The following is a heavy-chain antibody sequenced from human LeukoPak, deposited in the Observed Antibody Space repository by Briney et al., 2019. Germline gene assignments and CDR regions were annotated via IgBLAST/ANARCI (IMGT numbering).Heavy chain of an antibody. CDR2: ISSSSTYI. V-gene: IGHV3-21*01. CDR3: ARGSSGYSYGHDY. CDR1: GFTFDDYA. Sequence: GRSLRLSCAASGFTFDDYAMHWVRQAPGKGLEWVSSISSSSTYINYADSVKGRFTISRDNAKNSLYLQMNSLRAEDTAVYYCARGSSGYSYGHDYWGQGTLVTVSS. D-gene: IGHD3-22*01. J-gene: IGHJ4*02.